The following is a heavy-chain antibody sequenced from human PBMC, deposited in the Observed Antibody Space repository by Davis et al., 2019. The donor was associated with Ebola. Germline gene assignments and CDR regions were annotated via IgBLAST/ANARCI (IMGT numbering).Heavy chain of an antibody. D-gene: IGHD3-3*01. CDR2: IKQDGSQK. CDR3: ARCPFGVIANDY. Sequence: PGGSLRLSCSASRLTLSSCWMSWVRQAPGKGLEWVANIKQDGSQKNYVDSVKGRFTISRDDAKNSLFLQMNSLRAEDTAVYYCARCPFGVIANDYWGQGTLVTVSS. CDR1: RLTLSSCW. J-gene: IGHJ4*02. V-gene: IGHV3-7*01.